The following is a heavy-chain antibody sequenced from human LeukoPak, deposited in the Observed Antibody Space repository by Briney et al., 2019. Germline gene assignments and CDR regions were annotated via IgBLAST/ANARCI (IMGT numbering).Heavy chain of an antibody. CDR1: GGSISSGGYY. CDR2: ISGSGAGT. Sequence: ETLSLTCTVSGGSISSGGYYWSWIRQAPGKGLEWVSAISGSGAGTYYADSVKGRFTISRDNSKNTLYLQMNSLRAEDTAVYYCAKGIAEESLFDSWGQGTLVTVSS. V-gene: IGHV3-23*01. J-gene: IGHJ4*02. CDR3: AKGIAEESLFDS. D-gene: IGHD6-13*01.